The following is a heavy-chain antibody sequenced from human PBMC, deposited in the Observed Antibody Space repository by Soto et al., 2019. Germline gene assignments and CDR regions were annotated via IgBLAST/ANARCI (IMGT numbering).Heavy chain of an antibody. Sequence: GGSLRLSCAASGFTFSSYGMHWVRQAPGKGLEWVAVIWYDGSNKYYADSVKGQFTISRDNSKNTLYLQMNSQRAEDTAVYYCARDSRQQLILDIWGQGTMVTVSS. CDR2: IWYDGSNK. J-gene: IGHJ3*02. V-gene: IGHV3-33*01. CDR3: ARDSRQQLILDI. CDR1: GFTFSSYG. D-gene: IGHD6-13*01.